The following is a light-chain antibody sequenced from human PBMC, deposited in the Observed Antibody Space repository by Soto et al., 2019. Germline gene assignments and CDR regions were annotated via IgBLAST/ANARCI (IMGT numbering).Light chain of an antibody. CDR3: AAWDDILSGPL. Sequence: QSVLAQPPSASGTPGQTVTISCSGSSSNIGGHDVHWYQHLPGLAPKLLIYGSTQRPSGVPDRISGSKSGTSASLAISGLRSEDEADYYCAAWDDILSGPLFGGGTKVTVL. J-gene: IGLJ2*01. CDR1: SSNIGGHD. CDR2: GST. V-gene: IGLV1-47*01.